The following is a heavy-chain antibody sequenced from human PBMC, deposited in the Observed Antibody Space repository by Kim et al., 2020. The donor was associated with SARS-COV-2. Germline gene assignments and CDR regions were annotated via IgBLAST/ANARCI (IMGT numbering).Heavy chain of an antibody. CDR3: ARGKDY. V-gene: IGHV1-18*01. Sequence: AYKGNTNYAQKFQGRVTMNPNTTTRTAYMELRSLRSDDTAVYYCARGKDYWGQGTLVTVSS. J-gene: IGHJ4*02. CDR2: AYKGNT.